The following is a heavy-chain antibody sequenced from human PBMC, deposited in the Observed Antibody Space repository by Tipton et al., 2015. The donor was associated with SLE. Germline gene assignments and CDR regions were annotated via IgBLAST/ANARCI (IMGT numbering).Heavy chain of an antibody. D-gene: IGHD3-10*01. CDR1: GFTFDDYA. J-gene: IGHJ6*03. V-gene: IGHV3-9*01. CDR3: ARDSWTYGSGSYPMDV. CDR2: ISWNTGSI. Sequence: QLVQSGGGLVKPGGSLRLSCAASGFTFDDYAMHWVRQAPGKGLEWVSGISWNTGSIGYADSVEGRFTISRDNAKNSLYLQMNSLRAEDTALYYCARDSWTYGSGSYPMDVWGKGTTVSVSS.